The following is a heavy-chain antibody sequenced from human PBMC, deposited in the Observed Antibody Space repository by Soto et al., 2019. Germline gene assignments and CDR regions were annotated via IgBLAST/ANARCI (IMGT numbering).Heavy chain of an antibody. V-gene: IGHV1-8*01. CDR1: GYTFTSYD. J-gene: IGHJ5*02. Sequence: QVQLVQSGAEVKKPGSSVKVSCKASGYTFTSYDINWVRQATGQGLEWMGWMNPNSGNTGYAQKFQGRVTMTRNTSISTAYMELSSLRSEDTAVYYCARGLARRYSGYDSPQRYWFDPWGQGTLVTVSS. CDR2: MNPNSGNT. D-gene: IGHD5-12*01. CDR3: ARGLARRYSGYDSPQRYWFDP.